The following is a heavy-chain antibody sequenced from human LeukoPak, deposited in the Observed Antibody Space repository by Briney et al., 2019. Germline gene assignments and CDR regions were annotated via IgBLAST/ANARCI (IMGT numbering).Heavy chain of an antibody. D-gene: IGHD6-13*01. V-gene: IGHV3-53*01. CDR2: IYSGGST. J-gene: IGHJ4*02. Sequence: GGSLRLSCAASGFTVSRNYMTWVRQAPGKGLEWVSIIYSGGSTYYADSVKGRFTISRDNSKNMLYLQMNSLRSEDTAVYYCAKRYSINCFCFDCWGQGALVTVSS. CDR1: GFTVSRNY. CDR3: AKRYSINCFCFDC.